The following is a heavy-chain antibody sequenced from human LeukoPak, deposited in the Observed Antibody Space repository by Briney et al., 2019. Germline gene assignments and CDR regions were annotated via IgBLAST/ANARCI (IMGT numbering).Heavy chain of an antibody. Sequence: GGSLRLSCAACGFTFSHFWMSWVRQAPGKGLEWVAYIKKTGSETYYVDSVKGRFTITRDNTRNSLFLQMYSLRAEDTAVYYCATQQGENPAYWGQGTLVTVSS. CDR3: ATQQGENPAY. CDR2: IKKTGSET. CDR1: GFTFSHFW. J-gene: IGHJ4*02. V-gene: IGHV3-7*01. D-gene: IGHD3-16*01.